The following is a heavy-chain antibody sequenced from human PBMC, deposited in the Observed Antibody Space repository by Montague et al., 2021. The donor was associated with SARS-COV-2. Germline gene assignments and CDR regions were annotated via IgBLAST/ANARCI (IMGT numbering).Heavy chain of an antibody. Sequence: SDTLSLTCSVSGDSITNHYWSWIRQPAGKGLEWIGRMHFTGKPNFSPFFSSRLTMSADTSKNQFSLKLTSVTAADTAIYFCARDRFDFGAGRQGTIDFWGQGTLVTVSS. CDR1: GDSITNHY. J-gene: IGHJ4*02. CDR3: ARDRFDFGAGRQGTIDF. D-gene: IGHD3-10*01. V-gene: IGHV4-4*07. CDR2: MHFTGKP.